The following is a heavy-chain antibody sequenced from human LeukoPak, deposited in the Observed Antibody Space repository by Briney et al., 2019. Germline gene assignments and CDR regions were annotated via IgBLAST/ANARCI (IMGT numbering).Heavy chain of an antibody. CDR2: INPSGGST. J-gene: IGHJ5*02. Sequence: ASVKVSCKASGYTFTSYYMHWVRPAPGQGLAWMGIINPSGGSTSYAQKFQGRVTMTRDTSTSTVYMELSSLRSEDTAVYYCASSEWELLRWFDPWGQGTLVTVSS. CDR1: GYTFTSYY. D-gene: IGHD1-26*01. V-gene: IGHV1-46*01. CDR3: ASSEWELLRWFDP.